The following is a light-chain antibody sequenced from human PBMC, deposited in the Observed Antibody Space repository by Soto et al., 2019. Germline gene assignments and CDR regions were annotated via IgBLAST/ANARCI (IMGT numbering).Light chain of an antibody. V-gene: IGKV1-27*01. CDR3: QKYNSAPLI. J-gene: IGKJ4*01. CDR1: QGISSY. CDR2: AAS. Sequence: DIQMTQSPSSLSASVGDTVTITCRASQGISSYLAWYQQKPGKVPKLLIYAASTLQSGVPSRFSGSASGTDFTLTISSLQPEDVGTYYCQKYNSAPLIFGGGTKLEIK.